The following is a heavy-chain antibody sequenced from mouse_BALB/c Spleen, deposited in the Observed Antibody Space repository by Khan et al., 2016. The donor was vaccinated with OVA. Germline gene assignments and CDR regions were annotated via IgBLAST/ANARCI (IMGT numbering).Heavy chain of an antibody. D-gene: IGHD2-14*01. CDR2: IWGGGGT. V-gene: IGHV2-6-4*01. J-gene: IGHJ4*01. Sequence: VQLQESGPGLVAPSQSLSITCTVSGFSLSRYNIHWVRQPPGKGLEWLGMIWGGGGTDYNSTLKSRLSISKDNSKSQVFLKMNSLKTDDTAMYYCDRAYYRYDGYYAMDYWGQGTSVTVSS. CDR1: GFSLSRYN. CDR3: DRAYYRYDGYYAMDY.